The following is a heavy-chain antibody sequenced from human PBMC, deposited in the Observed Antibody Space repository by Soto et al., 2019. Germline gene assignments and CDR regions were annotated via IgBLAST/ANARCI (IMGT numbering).Heavy chain of an antibody. V-gene: IGHV3-9*01. J-gene: IGHJ6*02. D-gene: IGHD3-3*01. Sequence: GGSLRLSCAASGFTFDDYAMHWVRQAPGKGLEWVSGISWNSGSIGYADSAKGRFTISRDNAKNSLYLQMNSLRAEDTALYYCAKDANPFWSGYYTNYYYYGMDVWGQGTTVTVSS. CDR2: ISWNSGSI. CDR1: GFTFDDYA. CDR3: AKDANPFWSGYYTNYYYYGMDV.